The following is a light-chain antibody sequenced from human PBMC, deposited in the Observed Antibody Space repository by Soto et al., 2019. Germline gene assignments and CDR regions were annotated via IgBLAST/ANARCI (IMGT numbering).Light chain of an antibody. V-gene: IGKV3-15*01. J-gene: IGKJ2*01. Sequence: EIVMMQSPATLSVSPGERVTLSCRASQSVRSNLAWYQQKPGQAPRLLIYGASTRATGIPVKFSGSGSGTEFTLTISSLQSEDFAVYYCQQYNYWPPYTFGQGTKLEIK. CDR3: QQYNYWPPYT. CDR1: QSVRSN. CDR2: GAS.